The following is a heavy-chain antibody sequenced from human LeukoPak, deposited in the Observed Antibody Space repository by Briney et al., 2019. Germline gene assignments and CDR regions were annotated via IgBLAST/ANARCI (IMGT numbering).Heavy chain of an antibody. V-gene: IGHV3-48*04. J-gene: IGHJ4*02. D-gene: IGHD2-2*01. Sequence: GGSLRLSCAASGFTFSSYSMNWVRQAPGKGLEWVSYTSSSSSTIYYADSVKGRFTISRDNAKNSLYLQMNSLRAEDTAVYYCARSRGVVPAYFDYWGQGTLVTVSS. CDR2: TSSSSSTI. CDR1: GFTFSSYS. CDR3: ARSRGVVPAYFDY.